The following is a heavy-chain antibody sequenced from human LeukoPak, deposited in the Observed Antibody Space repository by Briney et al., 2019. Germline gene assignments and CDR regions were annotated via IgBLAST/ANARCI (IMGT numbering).Heavy chain of an antibody. CDR2: IHYSGNT. V-gene: IGHV4-39*01. D-gene: IGHD6-13*01. CDR3: ASDKGYSNNYFDY. CDR1: GGSFSSSSYY. J-gene: IGHJ4*02. Sequence: SETLSLTCTVSGGSFSSSSYYWGWIRQPPGKGLEWIGSIHYSGNTYYNPSLKSRVTISVDTSKNQFSLKLSSVTAADTAVYYCASDKGYSNNYFDYWGQGTLVTVSS.